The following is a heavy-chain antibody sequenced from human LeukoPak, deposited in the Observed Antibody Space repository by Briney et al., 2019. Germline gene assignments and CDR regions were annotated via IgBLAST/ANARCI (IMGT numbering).Heavy chain of an antibody. Sequence: GGSLRLSCAASGFIFSDSAMHWVRQASGKGLEWVGRNRSKANNYATTYAASVKGRFTISRDDSKNTAYLQMNSPKIEDTAAYYCSRPCAGDCTDNYWGQGTLVTVSS. V-gene: IGHV3-73*01. CDR2: NRSKANNYAT. D-gene: IGHD2-21*02. CDR3: SRPCAGDCTDNY. CDR1: GFIFSDSA. J-gene: IGHJ4*02.